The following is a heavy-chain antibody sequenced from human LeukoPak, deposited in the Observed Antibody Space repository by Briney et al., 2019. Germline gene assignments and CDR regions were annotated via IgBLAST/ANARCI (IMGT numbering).Heavy chain of an antibody. D-gene: IGHD1-14*01. CDR1: GFTFRYYW. V-gene: IGHV3-7*01. CDR2: IKEDGSEK. Sequence: GGSLRLSCAVSGFTFRYYWMSWVRQAPGKGLEWVANIKEDGSEKYYVDSVKGRFTISRDNAKRSLYLQMNSLRAEDTAVYYCASRNLFEYWGQGTLATVSS. J-gene: IGHJ4*02. CDR3: ASRNLFEY.